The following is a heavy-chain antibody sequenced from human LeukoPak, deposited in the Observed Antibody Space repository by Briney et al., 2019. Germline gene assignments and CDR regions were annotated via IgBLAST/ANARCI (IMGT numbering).Heavy chain of an antibody. CDR1: GGSISGDY. J-gene: IGHJ6*03. CDR2: IYTSGST. V-gene: IGHV4-4*07. D-gene: IGHD2-15*01. CDR3: ASLYCSGGSCYYYYYYYMDV. Sequence: PSETLSLTCTVSGGSISGDYWSWIRQPAGTGLEWIGRIYTSGSTIYNPSLKSRVTMSVDTSKNQFSLRLNSVTAADTAVYYCASLYCSGGSCYYYYYYYMDVWGKGTTVTVSS.